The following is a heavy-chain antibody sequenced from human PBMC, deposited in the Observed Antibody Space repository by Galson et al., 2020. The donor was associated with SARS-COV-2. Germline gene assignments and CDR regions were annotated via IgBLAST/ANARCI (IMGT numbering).Heavy chain of an antibody. Sequence: GESLKISCAASGFTFSSYWMHWVRQAPGKGLVWVSRINSNGSITSYADSVKGRFTISRDNAKNTLYLQMNSLRAEDTALYYCTATRAYWGQGXXVTVXS. CDR3: TATRAY. CDR1: GFTFSSYW. CDR2: INSNGSIT. V-gene: IGHV3-74*01. J-gene: IGHJ4*02. D-gene: IGHD1-26*01.